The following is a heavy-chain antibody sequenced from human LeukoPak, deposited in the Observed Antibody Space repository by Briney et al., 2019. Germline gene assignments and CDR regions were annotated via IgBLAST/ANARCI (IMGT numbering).Heavy chain of an antibody. V-gene: IGHV1-69*04. J-gene: IGHJ4*02. D-gene: IGHD3-22*01. CDR3: ARDPLHYYDSSGSGDY. Sequence: SVKVSCKASGGTFSSYAISWVRQAPGQGLEWMGRIIPILGIANYAQKFQGRVTITADKSTSTAYMELSSLRSEDTAVYYCARDPLHYYDSSGSGDYWGQGTLVTVSS. CDR1: GGTFSSYA. CDR2: IIPILGIA.